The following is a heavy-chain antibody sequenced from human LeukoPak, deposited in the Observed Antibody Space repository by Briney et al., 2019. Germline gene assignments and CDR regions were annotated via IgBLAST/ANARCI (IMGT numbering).Heavy chain of an antibody. Sequence: GGSLRLSCAASGFTFSSYWMHWVRQAPGKGLVWVSRINSDGSSTSYADSVKGRFTISRDNAKNTLYLQMNSLRAEDTAIYYCAKNGDRGAYCTGGTCYPYFYYYMDVWGKGTTVTI. J-gene: IGHJ6*03. D-gene: IGHD2-15*01. CDR2: INSDGSST. CDR3: AKNGDRGAYCTGGTCYPYFYYYMDV. CDR1: GFTFSSYW. V-gene: IGHV3-74*01.